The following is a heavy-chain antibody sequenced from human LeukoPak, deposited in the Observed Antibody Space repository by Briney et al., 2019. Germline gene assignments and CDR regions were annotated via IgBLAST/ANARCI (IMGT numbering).Heavy chain of an antibody. Sequence: PGGSLRLSCVASGFTFSSYSMNWVRQAPGKGLEWVSCISGSSSYISYADSVKGRFTISRDNAKNSVYLQMNSLRAEDTAVYYCARDTGPDLDYWGQGTLVTASS. CDR3: ARDTGPDLDY. CDR1: GFTFSSYS. V-gene: IGHV3-21*01. D-gene: IGHD1-14*01. J-gene: IGHJ4*02. CDR2: ISGSSSYI.